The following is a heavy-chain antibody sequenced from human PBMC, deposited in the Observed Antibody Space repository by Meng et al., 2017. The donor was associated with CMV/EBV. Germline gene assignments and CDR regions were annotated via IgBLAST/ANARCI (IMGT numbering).Heavy chain of an antibody. V-gene: IGHV3-21*01. CDR2: ISSSSSYI. CDR1: GFTFSSYS. Sequence: GESLKISCAASGFTFSSYSMNWVRQAPGKGLEWVSSISSSSSYIYYADPVKGRFTISRDNAKNSLYLQMNSLRAEDTAVYYCARDSGQEDYAGGVGMDVWGQGTTVTVSS. J-gene: IGHJ6*02. CDR3: ARDSGQEDYAGGVGMDV. D-gene: IGHD4-17*01.